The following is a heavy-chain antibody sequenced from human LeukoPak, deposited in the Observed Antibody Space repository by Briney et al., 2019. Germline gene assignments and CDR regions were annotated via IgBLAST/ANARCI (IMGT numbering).Heavy chain of an antibody. V-gene: IGHV3-33*06. J-gene: IGHJ6*03. CDR1: GFMISDYG. D-gene: IGHD3-10*01. Sequence: GGSLRLSCAASGFMISDYGMHWVRQAPGKGLEGVAAIWYDGSNIFYADSVKGRFTISRDNSKNALYLQMNSLRAEDTADYYCAKEGDRGEALFYYYMDVWGNGTTVTVSS. CDR2: IWYDGSNI. CDR3: AKEGDRGEALFYYYMDV.